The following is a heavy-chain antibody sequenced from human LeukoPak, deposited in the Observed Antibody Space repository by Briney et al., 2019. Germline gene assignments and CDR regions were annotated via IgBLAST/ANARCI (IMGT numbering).Heavy chain of an antibody. V-gene: IGHV1-69*04. J-gene: IGHJ4*02. Sequence: ASVKVSCKASGGTFSSYAISWVRQAPGQGLEWMGRIIPILGIANYAQKFQGRVTITADKSTSTAYMELSSLRSEDTAVYYCARKLLTTGYYFDYWGQGTLVTVSS. CDR1: GGTFSSYA. CDR2: IIPILGIA. D-gene: IGHD3-10*01. CDR3: ARKLLTTGYYFDY.